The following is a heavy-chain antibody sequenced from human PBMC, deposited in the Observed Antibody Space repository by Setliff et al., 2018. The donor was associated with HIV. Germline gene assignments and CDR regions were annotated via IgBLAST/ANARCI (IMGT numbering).Heavy chain of an antibody. CDR3: AIDGLSYNILPGSIAYFHSGMDV. D-gene: IGHD3-9*01. J-gene: IGHJ6*02. CDR2: ISGDTGDI. CDR1: GCTISAHG. Sequence: ASVKVSCKASGCTISAHGVSWVRHVPGHGLEWMGWISGDTGDIKYSQRFEGRLTMTTETSTNTAYMELRSLRSDDTAVYYCAIDGLSYNILPGSIAYFHSGMDVWGQGTTVTVSS. V-gene: IGHV1-18*01.